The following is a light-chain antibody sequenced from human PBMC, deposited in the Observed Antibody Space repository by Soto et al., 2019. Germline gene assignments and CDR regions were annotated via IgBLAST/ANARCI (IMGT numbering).Light chain of an antibody. CDR2: EGS. Sequence: QSALTQPASVSGSPGQSITISCTGTSSDVGSYNLVSWYQQHPGKAPKLMIYEGSKRPSGVSNRFSGSKSGNTASLTISGLQATDEADYYCSSYSSGSTLLLFGGGTKLTVL. CDR1: SSDVGSYNL. V-gene: IGLV2-14*02. CDR3: SSYSSGSTLLL. J-gene: IGLJ2*01.